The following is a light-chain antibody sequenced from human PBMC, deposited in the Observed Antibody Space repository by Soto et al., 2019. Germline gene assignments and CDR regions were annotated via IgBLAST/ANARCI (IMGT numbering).Light chain of an antibody. J-gene: IGKJ1*01. CDR2: KAS. Sequence: IQLPPSTPTLSGSAGDRVTITCRASQTISSWLAWYQQKPGKAPKLLIYKASTLKSGVPSRFSGSGSGTEFTLTISSLQPDDFVTYYCQHYNSYSEAFGQGTKVDIK. CDR1: QTISSW. CDR3: QHYNSYSEA. V-gene: IGKV1-5*03.